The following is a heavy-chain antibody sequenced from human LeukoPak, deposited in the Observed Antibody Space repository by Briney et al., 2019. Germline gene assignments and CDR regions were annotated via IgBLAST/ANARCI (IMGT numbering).Heavy chain of an antibody. CDR3: ARAAPRITIFGVVIMGPFDY. D-gene: IGHD3-3*01. Sequence: PSETLSLTCAVYGGSFSGYYWSWIRQPPGKGLEWIGSIYYSGSTYYNPSLKSRVTISVDTSKNQFSLKLSSVTAADTAVYYCARAAPRITIFGVVIMGPFDYWGQGTLVTVSS. J-gene: IGHJ4*02. CDR2: IYYSGST. V-gene: IGHV4-34*01. CDR1: GGSFSGYY.